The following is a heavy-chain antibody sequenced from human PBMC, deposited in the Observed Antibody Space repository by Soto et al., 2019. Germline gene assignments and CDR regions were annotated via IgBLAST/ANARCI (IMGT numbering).Heavy chain of an antibody. J-gene: IGHJ5*02. CDR2: ISSSSSYI. Sequence: PGGSXRLSCAASGFTFSSYSMNWVRQAPGKGLEWVSSISSSSSYIYYAGSAKGGFTITRDNAKNSLNPQMNRLRAEDTAVYYCARDPCSSTSCYGNHNWFDPWGQGTLVTVSS. CDR3: ARDPCSSTSCYGNHNWFDP. CDR1: GFTFSSYS. V-gene: IGHV3-21*01. D-gene: IGHD2-2*01.